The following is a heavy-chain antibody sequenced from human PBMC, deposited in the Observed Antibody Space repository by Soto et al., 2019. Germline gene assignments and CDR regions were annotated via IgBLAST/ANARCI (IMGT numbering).Heavy chain of an antibody. Sequence: GVLRLSCAASGFTFSSYWMSWVRQAPGKGLEWVANIKQDGSEKYYVDSVKGRFTISRDNAKNSLYLQMNSLRAEDTAVYYCARGIRFLEWLRPHYYGMDVWGQGTTVTVSS. CDR1: GFTFSSYW. CDR2: IKQDGSEK. D-gene: IGHD3-3*01. J-gene: IGHJ6*02. CDR3: ARGIRFLEWLRPHYYGMDV. V-gene: IGHV3-7*04.